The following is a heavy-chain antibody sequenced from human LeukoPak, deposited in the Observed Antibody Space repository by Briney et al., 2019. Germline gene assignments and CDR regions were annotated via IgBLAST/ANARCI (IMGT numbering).Heavy chain of an antibody. Sequence: GGSLRLSCAAPGFTFSSYGMHWVRQAPGKGLEWVAVIWYDGSNKYYADSVKGRFTISRDNSKNTLYLQMNSLRAEDTAVYYCARDGRISYYDSSGPFDYWGQGTLVTVSS. V-gene: IGHV3-33*01. CDR2: IWYDGSNK. J-gene: IGHJ4*02. CDR1: GFTFSSYG. CDR3: ARDGRISYYDSSGPFDY. D-gene: IGHD3-22*01.